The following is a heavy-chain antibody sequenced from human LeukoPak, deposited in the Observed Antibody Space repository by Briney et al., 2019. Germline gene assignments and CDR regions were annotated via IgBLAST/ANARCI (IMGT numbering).Heavy chain of an antibody. D-gene: IGHD6-13*01. CDR1: GASISDYF. CDR3: ARTIAAAGTNWFDP. CDR2: IYYSGST. V-gene: IGHV4-59*01. Sequence: SETLSLTCTVSGASISDYFWSWIRQPPGKGLEWIGYIYYSGSTNYNPSLKSRVTISVDTSKNQFSLKLSSVTAADTAVYYCARTIAAAGTNWFDPWGQGTLVTVSS. J-gene: IGHJ5*02.